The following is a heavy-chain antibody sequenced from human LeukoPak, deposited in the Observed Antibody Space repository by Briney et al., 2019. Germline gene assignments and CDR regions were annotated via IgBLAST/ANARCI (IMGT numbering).Heavy chain of an antibody. J-gene: IGHJ4*02. CDR3: ATNDEDYGHLDY. D-gene: IGHD4/OR15-4a*01. V-gene: IGHV4-30-2*01. CDR1: GGSLSSGGYY. Sequence: SETLSLTCTVSGGSLSSGGYYWSWIRQPPGKGLEWIGYIYHSGSTYYNPSLKSRVTISVDRSKNQFSLKLSSVTAADTAVYYCATNDEDYGHLDYWGQGTLVTVSS. CDR2: IYHSGST.